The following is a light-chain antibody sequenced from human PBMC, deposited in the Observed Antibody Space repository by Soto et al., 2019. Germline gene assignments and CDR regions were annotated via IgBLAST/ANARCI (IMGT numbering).Light chain of an antibody. V-gene: IGLV2-11*01. Sequence: QSALTQPRSVSGSPGQSVTISCTGTSSDVGAYDYVSWYQHHPGKAPKVIIYDVSKRPSGVPDRFSGSKSGNTVSLTISGLQAEDEADYYCSSFVGPYTYVFGTGTKVTVL. CDR2: DVS. CDR3: SSFVGPYTYV. J-gene: IGLJ1*01. CDR1: SSDVGAYDY.